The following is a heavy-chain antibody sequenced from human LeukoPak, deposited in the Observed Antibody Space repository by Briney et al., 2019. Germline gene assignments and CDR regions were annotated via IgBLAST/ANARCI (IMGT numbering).Heavy chain of an antibody. CDR1: RFALSSFW. CDR3: SREPGLGYAFDI. V-gene: IGHV3-7*01. D-gene: IGHD6-19*01. Sequence: GRCMRLSCVVSRFALSSFWMAWFSPVPGEGREWVANTNQEGSEKLYGDSVRGRFTISRDNARASLCLEMNSLGGTAGYYCSREPGLGYAFDIWGQGTKVTVSS. J-gene: IGHJ3*02. CDR2: TNQEGSEK.